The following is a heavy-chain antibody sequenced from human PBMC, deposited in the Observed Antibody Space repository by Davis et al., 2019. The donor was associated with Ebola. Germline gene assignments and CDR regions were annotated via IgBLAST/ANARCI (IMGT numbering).Heavy chain of an antibody. D-gene: IGHD3-3*01. J-gene: IGHJ6*02. V-gene: IGHV4-28*01. CDR2: IYYSGST. CDR1: GDSISSSNW. Sequence: SETLSLTCAVSGDSISSSNWWSWIRQPPGKGLEWIGYIYYSGSTYYNPSLKSRVTISVDTSKNQFSLKLSSVTAADTAVYYCARLNTIFGVVNYGMDVWGQGTTVTVSS. CDR3: ARLNTIFGVVNYGMDV.